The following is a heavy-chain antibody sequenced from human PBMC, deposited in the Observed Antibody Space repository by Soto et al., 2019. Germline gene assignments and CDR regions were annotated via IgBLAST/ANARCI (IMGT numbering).Heavy chain of an antibody. D-gene: IGHD5-18*01. CDR3: TNTGDGYTYGSHAFDI. V-gene: IGHV3-23*01. CDR1: GFTFTTYA. Sequence: GGSLRLSCAASGFTFTTYAMSWVRQAPGKGLQWVSTGTPSGSTFYADSVEGRFTFSRDNSKNTLFLQMNSLRADDTAVYYCTNTGDGYTYGSHAFDIWGQGTMVNVSS. J-gene: IGHJ3*02. CDR2: GTPSGST.